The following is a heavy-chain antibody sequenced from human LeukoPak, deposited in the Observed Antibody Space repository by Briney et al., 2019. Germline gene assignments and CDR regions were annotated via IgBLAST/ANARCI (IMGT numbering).Heavy chain of an antibody. V-gene: IGHV3-23*01. CDR2: ISGSGRNT. J-gene: IGHJ3*01. D-gene: IGHD1-26*01. CDR3: AKLQSGSQLGAFDV. Sequence: GGSLRLSCPASGFTFSTYAMSWVRQAPGKGPEWLSAISGSGRNTYYADSVKGRFTISRDNFRSTPYLQMKSLRAEDTAVYYCAKLQSGSQLGAFDVWGQGTMVTVSS. CDR1: GFTFSTYA.